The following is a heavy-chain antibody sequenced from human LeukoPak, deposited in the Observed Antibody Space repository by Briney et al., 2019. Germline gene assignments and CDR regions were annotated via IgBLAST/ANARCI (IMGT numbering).Heavy chain of an antibody. J-gene: IGHJ6*03. V-gene: IGHV3-7*01. D-gene: IGHD1-26*01. CDR3: ARYGSYYYYYYMDV. CDR2: INQDGREK. Sequence: PGGSLRLSCAASGFTFSSYWMSWVRQAPGKGLEWVANINQDGREKYYVDSGRGRFTISRDNAKNSLYLQMNSLRAEDTAVYYCARYGSYYYYYYMDVWGKGTTVTVSS. CDR1: GFTFSSYW.